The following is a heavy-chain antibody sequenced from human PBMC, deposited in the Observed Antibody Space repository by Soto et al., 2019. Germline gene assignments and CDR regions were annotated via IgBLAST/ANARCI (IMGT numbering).Heavy chain of an antibody. CDR3: ARQEAAAGAYYYCGMDV. D-gene: IGHD6-13*01. CDR1: GYTFTSYG. J-gene: IGHJ6*02. V-gene: IGHV1-18*01. CDR2: ISAYNGNT. Sequence: ASVKVSCKASGYTFTSYGISWVRQAPGQGLEWMGWISAYNGNTNYAQKLQGRVTMTTDTSTSTAYMELRSLRSDDTAVYYCARQEAAAGAYYYCGMDVWGQGTTVTVSS.